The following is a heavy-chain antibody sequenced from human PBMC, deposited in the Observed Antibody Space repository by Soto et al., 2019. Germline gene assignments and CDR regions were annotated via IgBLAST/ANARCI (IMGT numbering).Heavy chain of an antibody. Sequence: EVQLVESGGGLVEPGGSLRLSCAASGFTFRSNDMHWVRQAPGKGLEWVSGIGTAGDTYYPDSVRGRFTISRENAKNSLYSQMKSLRAGDTAVYYCARGWLRRGYFDYWGQGTLVTVSS. J-gene: IGHJ4*02. CDR1: GFTFRSND. CDR3: ARGWLRRGYFDY. D-gene: IGHD5-12*01. CDR2: IGTAGDT. V-gene: IGHV3-13*04.